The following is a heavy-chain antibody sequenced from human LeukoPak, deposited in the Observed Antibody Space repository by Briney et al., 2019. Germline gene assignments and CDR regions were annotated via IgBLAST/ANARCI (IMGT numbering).Heavy chain of an antibody. CDR2: ISGSGGST. Sequence: PGGSLRLSCAASGFTFSSYAMSWVRQAPGKGLEWVSAISGSGGSTYYADSVKGRFTISRDNSKNTLYLQMNSLRAEDTAVYYCAKGVPIYDFWSGYSNWFDPWGQGTLVTVSS. J-gene: IGHJ5*02. V-gene: IGHV3-23*01. CDR3: AKGVPIYDFWSGYSNWFDP. CDR1: GFTFSSYA. D-gene: IGHD3-3*01.